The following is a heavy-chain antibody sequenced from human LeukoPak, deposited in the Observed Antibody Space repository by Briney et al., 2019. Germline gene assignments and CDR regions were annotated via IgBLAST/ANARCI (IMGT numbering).Heavy chain of an antibody. D-gene: IGHD3-10*01. CDR1: GYAFTSYA. CDR3: ARPLDLYYGSAYGMDV. CDR2: INTNTGNP. Sequence: ASVKVSCKASGYAFTSYAMNWVRQAPGQGLEWMGWINTNTGNPTYAQGFTGRFVFSLDTSVSTAYLQISSLKAEDTAVYYCARPLDLYYGSAYGMDVWGQGTTVTVSS. V-gene: IGHV7-4-1*02. J-gene: IGHJ6*02.